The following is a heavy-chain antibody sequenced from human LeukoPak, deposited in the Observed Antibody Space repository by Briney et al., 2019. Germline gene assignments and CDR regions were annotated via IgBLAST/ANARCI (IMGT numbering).Heavy chain of an antibody. CDR3: ASGDNDPLFDY. V-gene: IGHV4-31*03. Sequence: SETLSLTCTVSGGSVSSGSHYWSWIRQHPGKGLEWIGSIYYSGSTNYNPSLQGRVTISLDTSRNQFSLKLSSVTAADTAVYYCASGDNDPLFDYWGQGTLVTVSS. D-gene: IGHD1-1*01. J-gene: IGHJ4*02. CDR1: GGSVSSGSHY. CDR2: IYYSGST.